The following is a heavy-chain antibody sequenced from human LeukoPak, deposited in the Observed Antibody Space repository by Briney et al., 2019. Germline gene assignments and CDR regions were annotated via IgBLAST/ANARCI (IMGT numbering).Heavy chain of an antibody. CDR1: GGTFSSYG. V-gene: IGHV1-69*06. Sequence: GASVKVSCKASGGTFSSYGISWVRQAPGQGLGWMGGIIPIFGTANYAQKFQGRVTITADKSTSTAYMELSSLRSEDTAVYYCARGGAVTITVAGTGGAFDIWGQGTMVTVSS. J-gene: IGHJ3*02. D-gene: IGHD6-19*01. CDR3: ARGGAVTITVAGTGGAFDI. CDR2: IIPIFGTA.